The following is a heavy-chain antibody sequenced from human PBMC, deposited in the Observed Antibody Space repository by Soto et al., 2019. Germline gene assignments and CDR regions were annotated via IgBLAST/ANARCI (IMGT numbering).Heavy chain of an antibody. CDR2: ISFDGATK. CDR3: LTAPVVWTY. Sequence: GGSLRLSCAASGFTFSSYPMHWVRQAPGKGLEWVAVISFDGATKYYADSVKGRFTISRDNSKNTLYLQMNSLRAEDTAVYYCLTAPVVWTYWGQGTLVTVSS. CDR1: GFTFSSYP. V-gene: IGHV3-30*14. J-gene: IGHJ4*02. D-gene: IGHD1-1*01.